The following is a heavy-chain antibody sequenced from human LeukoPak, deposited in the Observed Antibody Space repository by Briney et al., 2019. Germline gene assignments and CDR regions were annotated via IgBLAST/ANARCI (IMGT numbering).Heavy chain of an antibody. Sequence: PGGSLRLSCAASGFTFSSYSMNWVRQAPGKGLEWVSYISSSSTIYYADSVKGRFTISRDNAKNSLYLQMNSLRAEDTAVYYCARDTHYYDSSGYYHFDYWGQGTLVTVSS. J-gene: IGHJ4*02. CDR2: ISSSSTI. CDR1: GFTFSSYS. D-gene: IGHD3-22*01. CDR3: ARDTHYYDSSGYYHFDY. V-gene: IGHV3-48*01.